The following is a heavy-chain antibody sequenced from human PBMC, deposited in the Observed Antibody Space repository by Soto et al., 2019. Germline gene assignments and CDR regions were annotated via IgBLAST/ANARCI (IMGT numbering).Heavy chain of an antibody. CDR2: ISAYNGNT. CDR3: ARGGYCSSTSCYTNYYGMDV. D-gene: IGHD2-2*02. Sequence: ASVKVSCKASGYTFTSYGISWVRQAPGQGLEWMGWISAYNGNTNYAQRLQGRVTMTTDTSTSTAYMELRSLRSDDTAVYYCARGGYCSSTSCYTNYYGMDVWGQGTTVTVSS. CDR1: GYTFTSYG. V-gene: IGHV1-18*01. J-gene: IGHJ6*02.